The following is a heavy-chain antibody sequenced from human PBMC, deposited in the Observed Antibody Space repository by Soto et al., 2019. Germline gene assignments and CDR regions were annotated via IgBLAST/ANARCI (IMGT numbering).Heavy chain of an antibody. V-gene: IGHV1-2*02. Sequence: ASVKVSCKASGYTFTGYYMHWVRQAPGQGLEWMGWINPNSGGTNYAQKFQGRVTMTRDTYISTAYRELSRLRSDDTAVYYCARGSDYYDSSGYSNWFDPWGQGTLVTVSS. CDR1: GYTFTGYY. CDR2: INPNSGGT. CDR3: ARGSDYYDSSGYSNWFDP. D-gene: IGHD3-22*01. J-gene: IGHJ5*02.